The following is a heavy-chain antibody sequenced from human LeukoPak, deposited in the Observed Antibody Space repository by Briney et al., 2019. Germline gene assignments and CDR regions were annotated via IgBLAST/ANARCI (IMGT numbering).Heavy chain of an antibody. CDR1: GFTFSSYD. CDR3: ARAVAFGGVIAYFDY. CDR2: ISSSGSTI. D-gene: IGHD3-16*02. V-gene: IGHV3-48*03. Sequence: PGGSLRLSCAASGFTFSSYDMNWVRQAPGKGLEWVSYISSSGSTIYYADSVKGRFTISRDNAKNSLYLQMNSLRAEDTAVYYCARAVAFGGVIAYFDYWGQGTLVTVSS. J-gene: IGHJ4*02.